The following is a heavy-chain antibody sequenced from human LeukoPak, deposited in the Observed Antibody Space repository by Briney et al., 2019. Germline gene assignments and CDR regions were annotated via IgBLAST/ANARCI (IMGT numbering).Heavy chain of an antibody. CDR1: GFTVSSNY. Sequence: GGSLRLSCAASGFTVSSNYMSWVRQAPGKGLKWVSVIYSGGSTYYADSVKGRFTISRDNSKNTLYLQMNSLRAEDTAVYYCARDRAAVAYWYFDLWGRGTLVTVSS. J-gene: IGHJ2*01. V-gene: IGHV3-53*01. CDR2: IYSGGST. D-gene: IGHD6-19*01. CDR3: ARDRAAVAYWYFDL.